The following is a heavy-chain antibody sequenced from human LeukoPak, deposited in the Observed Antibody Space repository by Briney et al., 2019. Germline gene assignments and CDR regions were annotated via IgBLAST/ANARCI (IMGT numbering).Heavy chain of an antibody. CDR1: GGSISSSIYY. Sequence: SETLSLTCTVSGGSISSSIYYWGWIRQPPGKGLEWIGSFFYTGSTFYNTTLKSRVTISVDTSMNQFSLKLSSVTAADAAVYYCARQRSSTAAPPYGLDVWGQGTTVTVSS. D-gene: IGHD5/OR15-5a*01. CDR3: ARQRSSTAAPPYGLDV. V-gene: IGHV4-39*01. J-gene: IGHJ6*02. CDR2: FFYTGST.